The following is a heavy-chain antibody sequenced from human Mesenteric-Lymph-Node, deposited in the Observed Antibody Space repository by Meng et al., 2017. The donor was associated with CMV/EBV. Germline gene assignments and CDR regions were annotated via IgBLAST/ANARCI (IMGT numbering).Heavy chain of an antibody. Sequence: VSCKASGGTFSSYAISWVRQAPGQGLEWMGRIIPILGIANYAQKFQGRVTITADKSTSTAYMELSSLRSEDTAVYYCARVGSGSFIDYWGQGTLSPSPQ. CDR1: GGTFSSYA. CDR2: IIPILGIA. J-gene: IGHJ4*02. V-gene: IGHV1-69*04. D-gene: IGHD1-26*01. CDR3: ARVGSGSFIDY.